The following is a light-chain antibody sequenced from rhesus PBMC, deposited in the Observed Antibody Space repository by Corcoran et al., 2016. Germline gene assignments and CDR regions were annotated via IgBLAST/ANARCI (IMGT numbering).Light chain of an antibody. CDR2: AAS. V-gene: IGKV1-33*02. J-gene: IGKJ1*01. Sequence: DIQMTQSPSSLSASVGDRVTITCQASQGISSWLAWYQQIPGKAPKLLIYAASSLQSGVPSRFSGSGSGTEFTLTISSLQPEDVATYYCQQHNSYPWTFGQGTKVEIK. CDR3: QQHNSYPWT. CDR1: QGISSW.